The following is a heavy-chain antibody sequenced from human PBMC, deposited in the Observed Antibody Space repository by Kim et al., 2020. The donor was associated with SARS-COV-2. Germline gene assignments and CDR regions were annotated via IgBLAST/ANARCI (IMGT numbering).Heavy chain of an antibody. Sequence: SETLSLTCTVSGGSISSGDYYWSWIRQPPGKGLEWIGYIYYSGSTYYNPSLKSRVTISVDTSKNQFSLKLSSVTAADTAVYYCAGDRPIGSHYDFQAGMDVWGQGTTVTVSS. CDR3: AGDRPIGSHYDFQAGMDV. CDR1: GGSISSGDYY. J-gene: IGHJ6*02. V-gene: IGHV4-30-4*01. CDR2: IYYSGST. D-gene: IGHD3-3*01.